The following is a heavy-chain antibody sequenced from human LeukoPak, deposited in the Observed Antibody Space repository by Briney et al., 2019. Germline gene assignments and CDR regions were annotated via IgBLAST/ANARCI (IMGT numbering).Heavy chain of an antibody. CDR3: ARSRGDYVIFDY. Sequence: GGSLRLSCAASGFTFSDYYMSWIRQAPGKGLEWVSYISSSSYTNYADSVRGRFTISRDNAKNSLYLQMNSLRAEDTAVYYCARSRGDYVIFDYWGQGTLVTVSS. D-gene: IGHD4-17*01. CDR2: ISSSSYT. V-gene: IGHV3-11*06. J-gene: IGHJ4*02. CDR1: GFTFSDYY.